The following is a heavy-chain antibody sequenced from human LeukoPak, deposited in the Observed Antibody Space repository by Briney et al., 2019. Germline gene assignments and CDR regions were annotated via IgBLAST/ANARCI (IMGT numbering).Heavy chain of an antibody. D-gene: IGHD2-15*01. V-gene: IGHV3-7*01. Sequence: GGSLRLSCAASGFTFSRYWMTWVRQSPGKGLEWVANINQDGGEKYYGDSVTGRFTISRDNAENSLFLQMNSLRADDTAVYYFARAREAPANVLSDHWGQGVVVTVSS. CDR2: INQDGGEK. J-gene: IGHJ4*02. CDR3: ARAREAPANVLSDH. CDR1: GFTFSRYW.